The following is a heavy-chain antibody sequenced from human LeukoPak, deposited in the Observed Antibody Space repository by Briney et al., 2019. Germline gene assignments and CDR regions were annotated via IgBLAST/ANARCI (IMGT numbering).Heavy chain of an antibody. V-gene: IGHV3-66*01. CDR3: ARAPFLDY. CDR1: GFTFSSYA. CDR2: IYSGGGT. J-gene: IGHJ4*02. Sequence: GGSLRLSCAASGFTFSSYAMSWVRQAPGKGLEWVSVIYSGGGTYYADSVKGRFTISRDNSKNTLYLQMNSLRAEDTAVYYCARAPFLDYWGQGTLVTVSS.